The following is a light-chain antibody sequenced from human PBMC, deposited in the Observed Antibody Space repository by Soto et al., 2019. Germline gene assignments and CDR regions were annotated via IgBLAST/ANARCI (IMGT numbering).Light chain of an antibody. CDR1: TSDVGGYNY. Sequence: QSVLTQPASVSGSPGQSITISCTGTTSDVGGYNYVSWYQQHPGKAPKVMIYEVSNRPSGVSDRFSASKSGNTASLTISGLQAEDEAHYYCSSYTSSTTWVFGGGTKVTV. CDR3: SSYTSSTTWV. J-gene: IGLJ3*02. CDR2: EVS. V-gene: IGLV2-14*01.